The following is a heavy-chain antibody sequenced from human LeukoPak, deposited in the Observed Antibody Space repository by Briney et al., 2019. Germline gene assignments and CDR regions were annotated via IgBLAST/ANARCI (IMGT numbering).Heavy chain of an antibody. CDR2: IKQDGSEK. CDR1: GFTFSSYS. V-gene: IGHV3-7*01. Sequence: QPGGSLRLSCAASGFTFSSYSMNWVRQAPGKGLEWVANIKQDGSEKCYVDSVKGRFTISRDNAKNTLYLQMNSLRADDTAVYYCAREVSGSWSFDYWGQGTLVTVSS. D-gene: IGHD6-13*01. CDR3: AREVSGSWSFDY. J-gene: IGHJ4*02.